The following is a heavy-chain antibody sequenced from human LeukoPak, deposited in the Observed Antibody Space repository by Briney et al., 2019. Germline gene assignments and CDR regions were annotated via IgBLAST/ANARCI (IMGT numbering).Heavy chain of an antibody. J-gene: IGHJ3*02. Sequence: SVKVSCKASGGTFNNYTISWVRQAPGQGLEWMGGIIPIFGTANYAQKFQGRVTITADKSTSTAYMELSSLRSEDTAVYYCARDWPTAGAFDIWGQGTMVTVSS. CDR1: GGTFNNYT. CDR2: IIPIFGTA. CDR3: ARDWPTAGAFDI. V-gene: IGHV1-69*06. D-gene: IGHD5-18*01.